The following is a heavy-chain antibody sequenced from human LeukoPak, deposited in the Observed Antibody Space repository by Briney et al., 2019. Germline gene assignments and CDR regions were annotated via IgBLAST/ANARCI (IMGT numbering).Heavy chain of an antibody. CDR3: AKDWGTSGDRSSYGFFDH. J-gene: IGHJ4*02. V-gene: IGHV3-33*06. CDR1: VFTFRNTV. D-gene: IGHD2-2*01. Sequence: GGSLRLSCAPSVFTFRNTVMHSVRHAPGKGREYVSIILCDGSEEYYADSVKGRFTISRDNSKNTLYLQMNNLTADDSAMYYCAKDWGTSGDRSSYGFFDHWGQGTLVTVSS. CDR2: ILCDGSEE.